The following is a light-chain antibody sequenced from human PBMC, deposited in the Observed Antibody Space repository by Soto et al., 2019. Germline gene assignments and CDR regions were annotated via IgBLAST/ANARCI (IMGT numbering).Light chain of an antibody. Sequence: QSALTQPRSVSGSPGQSVTISCTGTSNDVGGYDYVSWDQQHPGKAPKFMIYDVSKRPSGVPDRFSGSKSGNTASLTISGLQAEDEADYYCCSYAGRSVVFGGGTKLTVL. J-gene: IGLJ2*01. CDR1: SNDVGGYDY. V-gene: IGLV2-11*01. CDR2: DVS. CDR3: CSYAGRSVV.